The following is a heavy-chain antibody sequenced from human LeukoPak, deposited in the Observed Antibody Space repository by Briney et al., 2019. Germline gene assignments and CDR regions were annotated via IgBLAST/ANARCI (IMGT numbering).Heavy chain of an antibody. CDR1: GFTLSSYA. V-gene: IGHV3-23*01. CDR3: ARAVAMTGAFRDNWFDP. D-gene: IGHD6-19*01. Sequence: GGSLRLSCAPSGFTLSSYAMSWVRPAPGKGREWVSGISVRGGSTYYADSVKGRFTISRDKSKNTMSLQMDSLRAEDTAVYYCARAVAMTGAFRDNWFDPSGEGTLVTVSS. J-gene: IGHJ5*02. CDR2: ISVRGGST.